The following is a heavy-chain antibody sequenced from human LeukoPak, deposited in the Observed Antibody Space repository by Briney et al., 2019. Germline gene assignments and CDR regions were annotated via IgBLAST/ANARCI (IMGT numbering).Heavy chain of an antibody. CDR1: GGSISSSSYY. D-gene: IGHD5-12*01. CDR3: ARVTVATANLLYYYYYMDV. V-gene: IGHV4-39*01. Sequence: SETLSLTCTVSGGSISSSSYYWGWIRQPPGKGLEWIGSIYYSGSTYYNPSLKSRVTISVDTSKNQFSLKLSSVTAADTAVYYCARVTVATANLLYYYYYMDVWGKGTTVTVSS. CDR2: IYYSGST. J-gene: IGHJ6*03.